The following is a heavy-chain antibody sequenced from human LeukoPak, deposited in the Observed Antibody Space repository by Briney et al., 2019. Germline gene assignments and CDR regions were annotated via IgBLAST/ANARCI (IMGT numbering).Heavy chain of an antibody. V-gene: IGHV3-53*01. CDR1: GFTVSSNS. D-gene: IGHD4/OR15-4a*01. Sequence: GGSLRLSCTVSGFTVSSNSMSWVRQAPGKGLEWVSFIYNSSRIHYSDSVKGRFTISRDNSKNTLYLQMSSLRAEDTAVYYCARRAGAYSHPYDYWGQGTLVTVSS. CDR3: ARRAGAYSHPYDY. CDR2: IYNSSRI. J-gene: IGHJ4*02.